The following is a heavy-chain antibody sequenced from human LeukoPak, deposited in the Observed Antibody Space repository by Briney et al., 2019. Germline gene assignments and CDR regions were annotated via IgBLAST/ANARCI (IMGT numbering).Heavy chain of an antibody. V-gene: IGHV3-23*01. D-gene: IGHD2-15*01. CDR2: ISGSGGST. CDR3: AKGAAYYYCYGMDV. Sequence: PGGSLRLSCAASGFTFSSYAMSWVRQAPGQGLEWVSAISGSGGSTYYADSVKGRFTISRDNSRNTLYLQMSSPRAEDTAVYYCAKGAAYYYCYGMDVWGKGTTVTVSS. CDR1: GFTFSSYA. J-gene: IGHJ6*04.